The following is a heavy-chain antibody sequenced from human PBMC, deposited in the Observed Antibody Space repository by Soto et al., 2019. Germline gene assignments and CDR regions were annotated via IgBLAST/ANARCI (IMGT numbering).Heavy chain of an antibody. J-gene: IGHJ5*02. CDR1: GGSISSGGYY. V-gene: IGHV4-31*03. CDR3: ARSVFP. CDR2: IFYIGST. Sequence: SETLSLTCTVSGGSISSGGYYWNWIRQHPGKGLEWIGYIFYIGSTYYNPSLKSRVTISVDTSKNQFSLKLNSVTAADTAVYYCARSVFPWGQGTLVTVSS.